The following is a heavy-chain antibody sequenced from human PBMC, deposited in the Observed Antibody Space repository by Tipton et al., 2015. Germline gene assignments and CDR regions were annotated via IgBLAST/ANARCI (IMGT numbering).Heavy chain of an antibody. J-gene: IGHJ4*02. CDR2: IYYSGST. V-gene: IGHV4-61*01. CDR3: ARARGRHGGLFDS. D-gene: IGHD4-23*01. Sequence: TLSLTCSVSGGSVSSANYYWSWIRQPPGKGLEWIGYIYYSGSTNYNPSLKSRVTISVDTSKNQFSLEMRSVTATDTAVYYCARARGRHGGLFDSWGQGTLVTVSS. CDR1: GGSVSSANYY.